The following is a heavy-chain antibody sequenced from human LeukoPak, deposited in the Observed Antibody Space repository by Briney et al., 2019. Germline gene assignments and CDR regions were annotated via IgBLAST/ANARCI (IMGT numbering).Heavy chain of an antibody. J-gene: IGHJ4*02. CDR3: ASSWSLTTVGFDY. CDR1: GFTFSSYA. D-gene: IGHD1-14*01. Sequence: GGSLRLSCAASGFTFSSYAMSWVRQAPGEGLEWVSAISGSGGSTYYADSVKGRFTISRDNSKNTLYLQINSLRAEDTAVYYCASSWSLTTVGFDYWGQGTLVTVSS. CDR2: ISGSGGST. V-gene: IGHV3-23*01.